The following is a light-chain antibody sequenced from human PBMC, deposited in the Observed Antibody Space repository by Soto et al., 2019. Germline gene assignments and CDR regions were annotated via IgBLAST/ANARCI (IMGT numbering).Light chain of an antibody. CDR1: ESVSSSY. V-gene: IGKV3-20*01. CDR2: NAF. J-gene: IGKJ4*01. CDR3: QQYGSSPGT. Sequence: IVLTQSPGTLSLSPGESATLSCKASESVSSSYLAWYQQKPGQAPRLLIYNAFNRATGIPDRFSGSGSGTDFTLTISRLEPEDFAVYYCQQYGSSPGTFGGGSKVEIX.